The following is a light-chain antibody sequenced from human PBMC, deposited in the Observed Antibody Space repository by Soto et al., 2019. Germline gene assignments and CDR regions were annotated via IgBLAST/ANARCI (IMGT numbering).Light chain of an antibody. CDR1: SSNIGSNT. CDR2: SNN. CDR3: AAWDDSLNGRGV. Sequence: QSVLTQPPSASGTPGQRVTISCSGSSSNIGSNTVNWYQQLPGTAPKLLIYSNNQRPSGVPDRFSGSMSGTSASLAISGLQSEDEGDCYCAAWDDSLNGRGVFGGGTKLTVL. V-gene: IGLV1-44*01. J-gene: IGLJ3*02.